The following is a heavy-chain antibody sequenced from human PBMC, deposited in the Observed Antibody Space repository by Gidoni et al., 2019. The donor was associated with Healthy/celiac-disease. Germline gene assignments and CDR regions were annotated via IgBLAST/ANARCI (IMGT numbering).Heavy chain of an antibody. CDR2: IYPGDSDT. Sequence: EVQLVQSGAEVKKPGESLKISCKGSGYSFTSYGIGRVRQMPGKGLEWMGIIYPGDSDTRYSPSFQGQVTISADKSISTAYLQWSSLKASDTAMYYCARTNLLVVPAGRAFDIWGQGTMVTVSS. CDR1: GYSFTSYG. V-gene: IGHV5-51*01. CDR3: ARTNLLVVPAGRAFDI. J-gene: IGHJ3*02. D-gene: IGHD2-2*01.